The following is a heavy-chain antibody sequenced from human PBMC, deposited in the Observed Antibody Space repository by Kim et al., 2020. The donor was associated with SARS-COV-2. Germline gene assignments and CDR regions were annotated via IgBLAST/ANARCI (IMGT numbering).Heavy chain of an antibody. D-gene: IGHD5-18*01. CDR2: IYYSGST. CDR1: GGSISSYY. J-gene: IGHJ4*02. Sequence: SETLSLTCTVSGGSISSYYWSWIRQPPGKGLEWIGYIYYSGSTNYNPSLKSRVTISVDTSKNQFSLKLSSVTAADTAVYYCAVDRSSYGFFDYWGQGTLVTVSS. V-gene: IGHV4-59*08. CDR3: AVDRSSYGFFDY.